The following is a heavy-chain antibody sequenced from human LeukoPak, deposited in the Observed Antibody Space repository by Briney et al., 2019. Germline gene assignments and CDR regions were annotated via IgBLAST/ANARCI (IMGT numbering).Heavy chain of an antibody. D-gene: IGHD6-13*01. CDR3: ARVGSSWHYSDY. CDR2: IYTSGST. J-gene: IGHJ4*02. CDR1: GGSMSSYY. Sequence: SETLSLTCTVSGGSMSSYYWSWIRQPAGKGLEWIGRIYTSGSTNYNPSLKSRVTMSVDTSKNQFSLNLNSVTAADTAIYYCARVGSSWHYSDYWGQGTLVAVSS. V-gene: IGHV4-4*07.